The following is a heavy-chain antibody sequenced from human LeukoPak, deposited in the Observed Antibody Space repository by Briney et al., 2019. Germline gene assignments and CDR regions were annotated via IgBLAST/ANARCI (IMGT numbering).Heavy chain of an antibody. CDR3: ATWPLDTHYYYYYMDV. CDR1: GGTFSSYA. Sequence: ASVKVSCKASGGTFSSYAISWVRQAPGQGLEWMGGIIPIFGTANYAQKFQGRVTITADKSTSTAYMELSSLRSEDTAVYYCATWPLDTHYYYYYMDVWGKGTTVTVSS. CDR2: IIPIFGTA. V-gene: IGHV1-69*06. J-gene: IGHJ6*03. D-gene: IGHD1-1*01.